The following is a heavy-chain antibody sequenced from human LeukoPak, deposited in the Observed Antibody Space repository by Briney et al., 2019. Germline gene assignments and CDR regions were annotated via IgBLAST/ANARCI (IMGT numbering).Heavy chain of an antibody. V-gene: IGHV3-21*01. CDR3: ARPQYNWSDGDAFDI. CDR1: GFTFSSYS. D-gene: IGHD1-20*01. Sequence: GGSLRLSCAASGFTFSSYSMNWVRQAPGKGLEWVSSISSSSSYIYYADSVKGRFTISRDNAKNSLYLQMNSLRAEDTAVYYCARPQYNWSDGDAFDIWGQGTMVTVSS. CDR2: ISSSSSYI. J-gene: IGHJ3*02.